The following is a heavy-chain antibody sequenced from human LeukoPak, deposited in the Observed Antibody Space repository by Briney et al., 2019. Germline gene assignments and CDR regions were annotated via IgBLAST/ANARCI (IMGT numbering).Heavy chain of an antibody. D-gene: IGHD3-10*01. V-gene: IGHV1-24*01. CDR3: TTYGSGSCYRDY. J-gene: IGHJ4*02. Sequence: ASVKVSCKVSGYTLTELSMHWVRQAPGKGLEWMGGFYPEDGETIYAQKFQGRVTMTEDTSTDTAYMELSSLRSEDTAVYYCTTYGSGSCYRDYWGQGTLVTVSS. CDR1: GYTLTELS. CDR2: FYPEDGET.